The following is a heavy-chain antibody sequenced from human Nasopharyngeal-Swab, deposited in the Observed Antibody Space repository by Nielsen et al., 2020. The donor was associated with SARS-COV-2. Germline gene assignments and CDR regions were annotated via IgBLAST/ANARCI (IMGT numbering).Heavy chain of an antibody. Sequence: SETLSLTCAVYSGSFSGYYWSWIRPLPGKGLEWIGEINHSGSTNYNPSLKSRVTISVDTSKNQFSLKLSSVTAADTAVYYCARVGLYSLGYDSSGYYTDYWGQGTLVTVSS. D-gene: IGHD3-22*01. V-gene: IGHV4-34*09. CDR3: ARVGLYSLGYDSSGYYTDY. J-gene: IGHJ4*02. CDR1: SGSFSGYY. CDR2: INHSGST.